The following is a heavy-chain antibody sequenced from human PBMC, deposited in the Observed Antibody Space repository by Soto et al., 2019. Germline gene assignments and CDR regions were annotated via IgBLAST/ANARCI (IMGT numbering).Heavy chain of an antibody. CDR3: SSWVVATNTDY. Sequence: SETLSLTCAVSGGSFSGNYWGWIRQPPGMGLEWIGEINHSGVHKYNPSLKSRVTISVDTSKNQLSLKLTSVTAADTAVYYCSSWVVATNTDYWVQGTLVTVSS. CDR1: GGSFSGNY. V-gene: IGHV4-34*01. CDR2: INHSGVH. D-gene: IGHD2-21*02. J-gene: IGHJ4*02.